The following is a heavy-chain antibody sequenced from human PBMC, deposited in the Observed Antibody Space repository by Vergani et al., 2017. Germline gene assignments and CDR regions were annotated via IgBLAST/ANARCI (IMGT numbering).Heavy chain of an antibody. V-gene: IGHV3-23*01. D-gene: IGHD4-17*01. Sequence: EVQLLGSGGDLVQPGGSLRLSCAASGFTFIMHAMSWVRQAPGKGLEWVSTLSASDRRTHYADSVKGRFTISRDNAKNSLYLQMNSLRAEDTAVYYCARKMTTVTTNWFDPWGQGTLVTVSS. CDR1: GFTFIMHA. CDR3: ARKMTTVTTNWFDP. CDR2: LSASDRRT. J-gene: IGHJ5*02.